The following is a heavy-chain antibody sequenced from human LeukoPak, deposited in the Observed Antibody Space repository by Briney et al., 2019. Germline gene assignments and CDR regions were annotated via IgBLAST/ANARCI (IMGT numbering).Heavy chain of an antibody. CDR2: TRNKSNSYTP. CDR3: ARGYCSSSSCRYFDF. CDR1: GFTFSDHY. J-gene: IGHJ4*02. V-gene: IGHV3-72*01. Sequence: PGGSLRLSCAASGFTFSDHYMDWVRQAPGKGLEWVGRTRNKSNSYTPEYAASVKGRFIISRDDSKNSLYLQMNSLKTEDTAVYYCARGYCSSSSCRYFDFWGQGTLVTVSS. D-gene: IGHD2-2*01.